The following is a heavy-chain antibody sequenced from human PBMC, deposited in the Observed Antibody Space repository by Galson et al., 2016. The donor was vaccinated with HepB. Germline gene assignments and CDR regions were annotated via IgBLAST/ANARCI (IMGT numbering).Heavy chain of an antibody. V-gene: IGHV5-10-1*01. CDR1: GYSFTSYW. Sequence: QSGAEVKKPGESLRISCKGSGYSFTSYWISWVRQMPGKGLEWMGMIDTSDSYTNYSPSFQGHVTISLDKSNSAAYLQWTSLKASDTAMYYCARMKDGSGSYYKSLDVWGQGTTVTVSS. D-gene: IGHD3-10*01. J-gene: IGHJ6*02. CDR3: ARMKDGSGSYYKSLDV. CDR2: IDTSDSYT.